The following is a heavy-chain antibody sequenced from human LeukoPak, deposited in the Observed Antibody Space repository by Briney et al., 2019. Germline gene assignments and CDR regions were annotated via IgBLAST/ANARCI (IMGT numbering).Heavy chain of an antibody. CDR1: GGSIGSSSYY. Sequence: SETLSLTCTVSGGSIGSSSYYWGWIRQPPGKGLEWIGSIYYSGSTYYNPSLKSRVTISVDTSKNQFSLKLSSVTAADTAVYYCARTPSYDFWSGYYKYYFDYWGQGTLVTASS. J-gene: IGHJ4*02. V-gene: IGHV4-39*01. CDR3: ARTPSYDFWSGYYKYYFDY. CDR2: IYYSGST. D-gene: IGHD3-3*01.